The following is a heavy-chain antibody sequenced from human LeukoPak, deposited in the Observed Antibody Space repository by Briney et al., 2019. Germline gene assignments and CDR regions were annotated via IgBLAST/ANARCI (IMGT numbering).Heavy chain of an antibody. CDR2: FDPEDGET. V-gene: IGHV1-24*01. CDR3: ATTRPLSGSYYYYYYGMDV. Sequence: ASVKVSCKVSGYTLTELSMHWVRQAPGKGLEWMGGFDPEDGETIYAQKFQGRVTMTEDTSTDTAYMELSSPRSEDTAVYYCATTRPLSGSYYYYYYGMDVWGQGTTATVSS. CDR1: GYTLTELS. J-gene: IGHJ6*02. D-gene: IGHD1-26*01.